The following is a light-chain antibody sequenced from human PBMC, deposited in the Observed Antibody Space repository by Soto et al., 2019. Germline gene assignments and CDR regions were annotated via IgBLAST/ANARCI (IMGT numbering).Light chain of an antibody. CDR2: QVT. V-gene: IGLV2-8*01. Sequence: QSALTQPPSASGSPGQSVTISCTGTSSDVGGWNYVSWYHQYPGKAPKLLIYQVTKRPSGVPDRFSGSKSGTSASLTIAGLQADDEADYYCQSYDPTLRTSLFGGGTQLTVL. J-gene: IGLJ2*01. CDR1: SSDVGGWNY. CDR3: QSYDPTLRTSL.